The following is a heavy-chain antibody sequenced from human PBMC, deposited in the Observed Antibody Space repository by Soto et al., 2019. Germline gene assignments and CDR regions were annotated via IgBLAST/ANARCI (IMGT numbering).Heavy chain of an antibody. CDR2: ISSSGGTT. CDR1: GLTFSNYG. Sequence: PGWSLRLSCAASGLTFSNYGMNWVRQAPGKGLEWLSYISSSGGTTYYADSVKGRFTMSRDNAKNSLILQMNSLRAEDTAVYYCARVVGATTYPEYFPHSGPGTLVTLSS. D-gene: IGHD1-26*01. J-gene: IGHJ1*01. CDR3: ARVVGATTYPEYFPH. V-gene: IGHV3-48*03.